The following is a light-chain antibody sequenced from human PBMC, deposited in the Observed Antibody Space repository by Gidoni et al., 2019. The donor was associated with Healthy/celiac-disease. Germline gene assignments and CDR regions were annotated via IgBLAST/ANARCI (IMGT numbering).Light chain of an antibody. Sequence: IQRTQSPSTLSASVGYRVTITCRASQSISSWLAWYQQKPGKAPKLLIYKASSLESGVPSRFSGSGSGTEFTLTISSLPPDDFATYYCQQYNSLSTFGQGTKVEIK. V-gene: IGKV1-5*03. CDR3: QQYNSLST. J-gene: IGKJ1*01. CDR2: KAS. CDR1: QSISSW.